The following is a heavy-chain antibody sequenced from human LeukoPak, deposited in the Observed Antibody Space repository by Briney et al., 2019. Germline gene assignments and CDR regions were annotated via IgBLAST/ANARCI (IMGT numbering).Heavy chain of an antibody. CDR1: GFTFGSSL. J-gene: IGHJ3*02. Sequence: GGSLRLSCAASGFTFGSSLMHWLRPSPGKGLVWFSRIKSDGSSTSYADSVKGRFTISRDNAKNTLYLQMNSLRAEDTAVYYCVRARLSSSGGAFDIWGQGTTVTVSS. CDR3: VRARLSSSGGAFDI. CDR2: IKSDGSST. D-gene: IGHD6-13*01. V-gene: IGHV3-74*01.